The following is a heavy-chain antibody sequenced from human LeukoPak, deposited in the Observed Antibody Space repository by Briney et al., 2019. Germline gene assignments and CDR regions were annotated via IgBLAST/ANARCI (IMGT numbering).Heavy chain of an antibody. CDR1: GFTFSSYG. CDR2: ISYDGSNK. V-gene: IGHV3-30*18. Sequence: GGSLRLSCAASGFTFSSYGMHWVRQAPGKGLEWVAVISYDGSNKYYADSVKGRFTISRDNSKNTLYLQMNSLRAEDTAVYYCAKDLISYYDFWSGYYTVPLEFDYWGQGTLVTVSS. D-gene: IGHD3-3*01. CDR3: AKDLISYYDFWSGYYTVPLEFDY. J-gene: IGHJ4*02.